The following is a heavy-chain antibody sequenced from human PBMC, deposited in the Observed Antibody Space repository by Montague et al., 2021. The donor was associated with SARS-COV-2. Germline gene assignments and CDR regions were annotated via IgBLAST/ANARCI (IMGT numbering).Heavy chain of an antibody. CDR3: ARPRRVTDYVSFDP. CDR1: GGSITTDY. CDR2: IYYSATT. J-gene: IGHJ5*02. V-gene: IGHV4-59*12. D-gene: IGHD4-17*01. Sequence: SETLSLTCTVSGGSITTDYWTWIWQPPRRGLERIGIIYYSATTNYNHSLKSRVTMSIDISTNKIPLSLSSVTVAASAVSYCARPRRVTDYVSFDPWGQGTLVSVSS.